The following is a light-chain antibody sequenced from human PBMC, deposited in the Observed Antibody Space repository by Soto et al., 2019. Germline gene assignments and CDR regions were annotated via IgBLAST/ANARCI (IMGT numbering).Light chain of an antibody. CDR1: SSNIGAGYN. CDR2: VNN. Sequence: QAVVTQPPSVSGAPGQRVTISCTGSSSNIGAGYNVHWYQQLPGTAPKLVIYVNNNRPSGVPDRFSGSKSGTSASLAITGLQAEDEADYYCQSYDSSLSGFVVFGGGTKLTV. J-gene: IGLJ2*01. CDR3: QSYDSSLSGFVV. V-gene: IGLV1-40*01.